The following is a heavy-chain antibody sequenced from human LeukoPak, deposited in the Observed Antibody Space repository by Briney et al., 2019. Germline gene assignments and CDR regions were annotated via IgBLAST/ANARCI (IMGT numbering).Heavy chain of an antibody. CDR3: ARVKFSYDSSGRQRDFDY. CDR2: INPNSGVT. Sequence: GASVKVSCKASGYTFTGYYIHWVRQAPGQGLEWMGWINPNSGVTHYPQKFQGRVTMTRDTSIGTAYMELSRLRSDDTAVYYCARVKFSYDSSGRQRDFDYWGQGTLVTVSS. CDR1: GYTFTGYY. J-gene: IGHJ4*02. D-gene: IGHD3-22*01. V-gene: IGHV1-2*02.